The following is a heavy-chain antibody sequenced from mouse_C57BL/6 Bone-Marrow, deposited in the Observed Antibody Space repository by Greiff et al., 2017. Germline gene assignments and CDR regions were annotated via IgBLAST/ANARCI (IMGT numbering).Heavy chain of an antibody. Sequence: QVHVKQSGAELVKPGASVKLSCKASGYTFTEYTIHWVKQRSGQGLEWIGWFYPGSGSIKYNEKFKDKATLTADKSSSTVYMELSRLTSEDSAVYFCARHEKEVTAQATYFDYWGQGTTLTVSS. J-gene: IGHJ2*01. V-gene: IGHV1-62-2*01. D-gene: IGHD3-2*02. CDR2: FYPGSGSI. CDR1: GYTFTEYT. CDR3: ARHEKEVTAQATYFDY.